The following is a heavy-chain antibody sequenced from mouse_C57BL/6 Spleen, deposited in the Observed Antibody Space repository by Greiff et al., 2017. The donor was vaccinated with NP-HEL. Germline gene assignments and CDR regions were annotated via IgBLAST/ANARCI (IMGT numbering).Heavy chain of an antibody. J-gene: IGHJ2*01. CDR3: AREVSTMVTTSGVDY. CDR1: GYTFTSYW. CDR2: INPSSGYT. V-gene: IGHV1-7*01. Sequence: VQRVESGAELAKPGASVKLSCKASGYTFTSYWMHWVKQRPGQGLEWIGYINPSSGYTKYNQKFKDKATLTADKSSSTAYMQLSSLTYEDSADYYCAREVSTMVTTSGVDYWGQGTTLTVSS. D-gene: IGHD2-2*01.